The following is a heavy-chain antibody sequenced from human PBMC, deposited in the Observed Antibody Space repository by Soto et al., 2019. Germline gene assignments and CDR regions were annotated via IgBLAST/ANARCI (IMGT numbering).Heavy chain of an antibody. V-gene: IGHV3-11*06. Sequence: QVHLVESGGGLVKPGGSLRLSCATSGFPVSDYYMSWIRQAPGKGLEWLSHISPKSTYTNYADSVKGRFTISRDNTKSSLFLQMNSLGVEDTVVSYCARGGGGGLFEHWGQGVLVTVSS. J-gene: IGHJ4*02. D-gene: IGHD2-21*01. CDR1: GFPVSDYY. CDR3: ARGGGGGLFEH. CDR2: ISPKSTYT.